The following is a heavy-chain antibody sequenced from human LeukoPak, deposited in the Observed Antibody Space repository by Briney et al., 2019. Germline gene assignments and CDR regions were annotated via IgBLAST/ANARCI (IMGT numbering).Heavy chain of an antibody. V-gene: IGHV4-39*07. D-gene: IGHD6-19*01. Sequence: SETLSLTCTVSGDSISSSPYYWGWMRQPPGKGLEWIGSIYYSGSTYYNPSLKSRVTISVDTSKNQFSLKLSSVTAADTAVYYCARVGIGGWYTGKNYYYYYMDVWGKGTTVTVSS. J-gene: IGHJ6*03. CDR1: GDSISSSPYY. CDR3: ARVGIGGWYTGKNYYYYYMDV. CDR2: IYYSGST.